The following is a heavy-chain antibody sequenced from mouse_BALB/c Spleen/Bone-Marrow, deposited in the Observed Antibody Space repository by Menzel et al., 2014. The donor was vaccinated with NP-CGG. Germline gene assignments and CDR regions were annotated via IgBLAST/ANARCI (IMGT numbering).Heavy chain of an antibody. J-gene: IGHJ4*01. D-gene: IGHD2-4*01. V-gene: IGHV1-80*01. CDR3: ASVYDYGRGYAMDY. CDR2: IYPGDGYT. Sequence: VQLQQSGAEVMRPGSSVNISCKASGYAFSNYGMNWVKQRPGQGLEWIGQIYPGDGYTNYNGKFKGRVTLTADKSSSTAYMQLSSLTSEDSAVYFCASVYDYGRGYAMDYWGQGTSVTVSS. CDR1: GYAFSNYG.